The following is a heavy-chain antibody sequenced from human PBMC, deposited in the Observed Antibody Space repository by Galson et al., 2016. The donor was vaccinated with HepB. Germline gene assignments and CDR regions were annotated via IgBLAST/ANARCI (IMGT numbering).Heavy chain of an antibody. CDR2: IDYSSST. Sequence: MLFPTCAFSGSFLSRGVYYFRWIRRHPVEGLARIGYIDYSSSTDYKPSVGSRITISLDKSKNQFSLKLTSVTAADTAVYYCAQTYYDILTCERYFDYWGQGTLVTVSS. CDR1: GSFLSRGVYY. CDR3: AQTYYDILTCERYFDY. D-gene: IGHD3-9*01. V-gene: IGHV4-31*11. J-gene: IGHJ4*02.